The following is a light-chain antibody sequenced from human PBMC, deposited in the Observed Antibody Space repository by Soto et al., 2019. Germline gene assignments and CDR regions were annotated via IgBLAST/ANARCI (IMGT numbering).Light chain of an antibody. Sequence: EIVLTQSPGTLSLSPGERATLSCTASQSVSSSYLAWYQQKPGQAPRLLIYGASSRATGIPDRFSGSGSGTDFTLTISRLEPEDFAVYYCQQYGSSHSGYTFGQGTRLEIK. CDR3: QQYGSSHSGYT. CDR1: QSVSSSY. J-gene: IGKJ2*01. CDR2: GAS. V-gene: IGKV3-20*01.